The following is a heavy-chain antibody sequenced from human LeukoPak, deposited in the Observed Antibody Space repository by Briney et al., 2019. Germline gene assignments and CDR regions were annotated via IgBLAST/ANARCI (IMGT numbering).Heavy chain of an antibody. CDR1: GGSISSYY. J-gene: IGHJ6*02. CDR3: ARLFPYYYGMDV. Sequence: SETLSLTCTVSGGSISSYYWSWIRQPPGKGLEWIGYIYYSGSTNYNPSLKSRVTISVDTSKNQFSLKPSSVTAADTAVYYCARLFPYYYGMDVWGQGTTVTVSS. V-gene: IGHV4-59*08. CDR2: IYYSGST.